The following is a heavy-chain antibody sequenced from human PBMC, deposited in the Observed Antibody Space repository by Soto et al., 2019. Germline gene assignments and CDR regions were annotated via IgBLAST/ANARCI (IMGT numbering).Heavy chain of an antibody. J-gene: IGHJ4*02. CDR1: GGSISSYY. D-gene: IGHD6-19*01. CDR3: ARVGSSGWADY. CDR2: IYTSGST. V-gene: IGHV4-4*07. Sequence: SETLSFTCTVSGGSISSYYWSWIRQPAGKGLEWIGRIYTSGSTNYNPSLKSRVSMSVDTSKNQFSLKLTSVTAADTAVYYCARVGSSGWADYWGPGTLVTVSS.